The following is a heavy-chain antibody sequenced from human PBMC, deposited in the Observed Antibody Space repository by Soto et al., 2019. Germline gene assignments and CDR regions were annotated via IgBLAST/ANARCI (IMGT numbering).Heavy chain of an antibody. D-gene: IGHD6-25*01. Sequence: VRLLESGGGLVQPGGSLRLSCFASGFTFPNYAMSWVRQAPGKGLEWVSVVTGRASSTYYADSVEGRFTISRDNSRNTLFLQMNSLGAEDTAVYYCAKHLPSKKKQRLWADAFHIWGQRTMLTVSS. V-gene: IGHV3-23*01. J-gene: IGHJ3*02. CDR3: AKHLPSKKKQRLWADAFHI. CDR1: GFTFPNYA. CDR2: VTGRASST.